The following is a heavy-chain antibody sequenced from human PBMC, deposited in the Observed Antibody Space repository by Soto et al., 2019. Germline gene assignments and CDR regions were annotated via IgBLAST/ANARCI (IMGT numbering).Heavy chain of an antibody. CDR1: GYSFTSYW. V-gene: IGHV5-51*01. CDR2: IYPGDSDT. D-gene: IGHD2-2*01. J-gene: IGHJ6*02. Sequence: PGESLKISCTGSGYSFTSYWIGWVRQMPGKGLEWLGIIYPGDSDTRYSPSFQGQATISAAKSISTAYLQWSSLKASDTAMYYCARRRDFWSSTSCYSYYYYGMAVWGQGTTVTVS. CDR3: ARRRDFWSSTSCYSYYYYGMAV.